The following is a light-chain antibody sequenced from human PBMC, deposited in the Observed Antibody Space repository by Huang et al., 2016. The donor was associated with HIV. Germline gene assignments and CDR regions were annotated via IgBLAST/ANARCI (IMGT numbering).Light chain of an antibody. V-gene: IGKV3-15*01. Sequence: EIVMTQSPATLSVSPGEGATLSCRASQSISNNLAWYQQNPGQAPGLLIYGASTRATGIPARVSGIGSGTEFNLTISSLQSEDSAVYYCQQYDNWPPTITFGQGTRLEIK. CDR3: QQYDNWPPTIT. CDR2: GAS. CDR1: QSISNN. J-gene: IGKJ5*01.